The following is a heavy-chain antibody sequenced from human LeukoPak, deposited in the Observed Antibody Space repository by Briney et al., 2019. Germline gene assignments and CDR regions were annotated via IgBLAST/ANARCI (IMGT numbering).Heavy chain of an antibody. J-gene: IGHJ4*02. V-gene: IGHV3-53*05. CDR2: TYSGDST. Sequence: GGSLRLSCAASGFSVCSNHMTWVRQAPGKGLEWVSVTYSGDSTNYTDSVKGRFTISRDNSKNMLYLQMTSLRAEDTAVYYCVKNTGYYDYWGQGALVTVSS. CDR3: VKNTGYYDY. D-gene: IGHD1-1*01. CDR1: GFSVCSNH.